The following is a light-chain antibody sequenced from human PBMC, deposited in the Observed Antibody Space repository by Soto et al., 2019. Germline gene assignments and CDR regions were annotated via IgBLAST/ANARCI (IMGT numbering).Light chain of an antibody. J-gene: IGLJ2*01. CDR3: SSYAGINNLVL. CDR2: EVT. CDR1: SSDVGGYNY. V-gene: IGLV2-8*01. Sequence: QSALTQPPSASGSPGQSVTISCSATSSDVGGYNYVSWFQQHPGKAPKLVIYEVTKRPSGVPDRFSGSKSGNTASLTVSGLQPQDEADYYCSSYAGINNLVLFGGGTKLTVL.